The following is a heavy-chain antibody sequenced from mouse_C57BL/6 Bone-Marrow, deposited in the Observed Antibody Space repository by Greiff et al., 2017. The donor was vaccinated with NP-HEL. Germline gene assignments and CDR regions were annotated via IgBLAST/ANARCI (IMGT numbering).Heavy chain of an antibody. CDR2: IRNKANGYTT. CDR1: GFTFTDYY. Sequence: EVQVVESGGGLVQPGGSLSLSCAASGFTFTDYYMSWVRQPPGKALEWLGFIRNKANGYTTEYSASVKGRFTISSDNTQINLHLHMNAISAEDSVTYYCAGYKVGYYVDYAMDYWGQGTSVTVSS. V-gene: IGHV7-3*01. CDR3: AGYKVGYYVDYAMDY. J-gene: IGHJ4*01. D-gene: IGHD2-3*01.